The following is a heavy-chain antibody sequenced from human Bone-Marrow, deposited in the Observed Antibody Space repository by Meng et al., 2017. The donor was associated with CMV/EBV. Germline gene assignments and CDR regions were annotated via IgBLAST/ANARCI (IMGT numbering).Heavy chain of an antibody. J-gene: IGHJ6*02. V-gene: IGHV1-58*01. Sequence: SVKVSCKASGFTFTSSAVQWVRQARGQRLEWIGWIFVGSGNTNYAQKFQERVTITSDMSTSTAYMELSSLRSEDTAVYYCAADSISNEYGMDVWGQGTTVTVSS. CDR1: GFTFTSSA. CDR3: AADSISNEYGMDV. D-gene: IGHD1-14*01. CDR2: IFVGSGNT.